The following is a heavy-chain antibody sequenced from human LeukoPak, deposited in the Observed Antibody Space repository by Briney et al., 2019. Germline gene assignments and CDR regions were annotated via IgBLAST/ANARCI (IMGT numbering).Heavy chain of an antibody. Sequence: SETLSLTCAVSGGSISSSNWWSWVRQPPGKGLEWIGEIYHSGSTNYNPSLKSRVTISVDKSKNQFSLKLSSVTAADTAVYYCARDNTSPIAVAGLEYFQHWGQGTLVTVSS. V-gene: IGHV4-4*02. J-gene: IGHJ1*01. CDR2: IYHSGST. CDR3: ARDNTSPIAVAGLEYFQH. D-gene: IGHD6-19*01. CDR1: GGSISSSNW.